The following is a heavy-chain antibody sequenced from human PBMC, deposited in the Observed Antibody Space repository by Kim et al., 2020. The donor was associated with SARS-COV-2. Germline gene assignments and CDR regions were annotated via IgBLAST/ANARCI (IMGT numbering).Heavy chain of an antibody. J-gene: IGHJ4*02. Sequence: AGSLKGRITNHRDTTENSLYLEMNSLRPEDTAVYYCVRVAVGASSWYYFDSWGQGTLVTVSS. D-gene: IGHD6-13*01. V-gene: IGHV3-21*04. CDR3: VRVAVGASSWYYFDS.